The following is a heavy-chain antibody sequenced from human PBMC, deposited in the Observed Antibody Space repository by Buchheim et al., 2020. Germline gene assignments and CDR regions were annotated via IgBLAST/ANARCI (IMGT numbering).Heavy chain of an antibody. J-gene: IGHJ5*02. Sequence: QMQLVQSGPEVKKPGTSVKVSCKASGITFSNSAVQWVRQGRGQRLEWIGWIVVGSGNTTYAQKFQERVTITRDMSTSTAYMELTGLTSEDTAVYYCAAGFPVWFGVDPWGQGTL. CDR2: IVVGSGNT. CDR1: GITFSNSA. D-gene: IGHD3-10*01. V-gene: IGHV1-58*01. CDR3: AAGFPVWFGVDP.